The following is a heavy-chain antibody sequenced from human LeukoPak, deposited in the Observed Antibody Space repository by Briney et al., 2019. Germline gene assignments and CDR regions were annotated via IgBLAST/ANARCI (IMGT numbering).Heavy chain of an antibody. CDR2: IRSKANNYAT. D-gene: IGHD3-22*01. CDR1: GFTFSGSA. Sequence: GGSLRLSCAASGFTFSGSALHWVRQFSGKGLEWVGRIRSKANNYATDYAASVKGRFTISRDDSKNTAYLQMNSLETEDTAVYYYTIYYDGSGFDFWGQGTLVTVSS. CDR3: TIYYDGSGFDF. J-gene: IGHJ5*01. V-gene: IGHV3-73*01.